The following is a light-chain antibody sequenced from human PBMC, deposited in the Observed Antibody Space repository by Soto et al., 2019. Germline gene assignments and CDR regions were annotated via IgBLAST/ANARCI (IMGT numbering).Light chain of an antibody. CDR3: QQYNNWWT. Sequence: EIVMTQAPATLSLSPGEMPTLSCRASQSVTSNLAWYQQKPGQAPRLFIYGASTRATGIPASVSGSGSGTDFTLTISSQQSEDVAFYYCQQYNNWWTFGQGTKVEIK. V-gene: IGKV3-15*01. J-gene: IGKJ1*01. CDR1: QSVTSN. CDR2: GAS.